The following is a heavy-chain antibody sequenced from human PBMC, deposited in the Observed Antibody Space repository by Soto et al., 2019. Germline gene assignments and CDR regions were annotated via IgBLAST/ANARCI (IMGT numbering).Heavy chain of an antibody. CDR3: ARVKYYYDSSGYSVHDY. Sequence: ASVKVSCKASGYTFTGYYMHWVRQAPGQGLERMGWINPNSGGTNYAQKFQGRVTMTRDTSISTAYMELSRLRSDDTAVYYCARVKYYYDSSGYSVHDYWGQGTLVTVSS. CDR1: GYTFTGYY. J-gene: IGHJ4*02. V-gene: IGHV1-2*02. D-gene: IGHD3-22*01. CDR2: INPNSGGT.